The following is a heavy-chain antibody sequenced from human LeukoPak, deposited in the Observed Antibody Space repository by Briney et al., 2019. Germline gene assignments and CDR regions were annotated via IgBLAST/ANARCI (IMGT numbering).Heavy chain of an antibody. D-gene: IGHD2-2*01. J-gene: IGHJ3*02. Sequence: GGSLRLSCAASGFTFSSYAMHWVRQAPGKGLEWVAVISYDGSNKYYADSVKGRFTISRDNSKNTLYLQMNSLRAEDTAVYYCARVRGYCSSTSCYEGWFDAFDIWGQGTMVTVSS. V-gene: IGHV3-30-3*01. CDR2: ISYDGSNK. CDR3: ARVRGYCSSTSCYEGWFDAFDI. CDR1: GFTFSSYA.